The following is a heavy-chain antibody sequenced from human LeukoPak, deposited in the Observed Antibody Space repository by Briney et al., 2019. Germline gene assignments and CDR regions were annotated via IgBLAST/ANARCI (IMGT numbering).Heavy chain of an antibody. CDR2: ISYDGNIK. D-gene: IGHD2/OR15-2a*01. CDR3: ARGGGRHVEY. CDR1: GFAFSTYA. V-gene: IGHV3-30-3*01. J-gene: IGHJ4*02. Sequence: PGGSLRLSCAASGFAFSTYAIQWVRQAPGKGLEWVALISYDGNIKFYADSVKGRSTISRDNSNNTVSLQMNSLRAEDTAVYYCARGGGRHVEYWGQGNLVTVS.